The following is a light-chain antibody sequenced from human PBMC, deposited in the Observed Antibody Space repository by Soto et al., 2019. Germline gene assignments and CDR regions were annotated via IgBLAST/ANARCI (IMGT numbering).Light chain of an antibody. CDR1: QSIRSY. CDR3: QQYNSYT. Sequence: DIQLTQSPSSLSASVGDRVTITCRASQSIRSYLNWYQQKPGKAPKLLIYAASSLQSGVPSRFSGSGSGTEFTLTISSLQPDDFATYYCQQYNSYTFGPGTKVDI. CDR2: AAS. J-gene: IGKJ3*01. V-gene: IGKV1-5*01.